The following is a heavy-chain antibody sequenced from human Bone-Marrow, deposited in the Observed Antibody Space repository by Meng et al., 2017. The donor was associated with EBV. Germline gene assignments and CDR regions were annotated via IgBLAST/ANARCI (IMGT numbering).Heavy chain of an antibody. V-gene: IGHV1-8*01. CDR2: MSPDSGKT. CDR3: ARNLYGDGMRDY. Sequence: QAQLVQSGAEVKKPGASVKVSCKGFGYTFSSFDINWVRQATGQGLEWMGWMSPDSGKTGYAEKFQGRVTLTRDTSINTAYLELSSLTSEDTAVYYCARNLYGDGMRDYWGQGTLVTVSS. J-gene: IGHJ4*02. D-gene: IGHD2-21*02. CDR1: GYTFSSFD.